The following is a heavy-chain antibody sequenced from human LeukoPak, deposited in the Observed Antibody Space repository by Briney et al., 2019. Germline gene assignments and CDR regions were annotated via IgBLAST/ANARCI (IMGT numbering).Heavy chain of an antibody. Sequence: SETLSLTCSVSGGSISSYSWNWIRQPAGKGLEWIWRFYTSGTTNYNPSLKSRVTMPIDTSKNQVSLKMRSVTAADTAVYYCARTVVTLDWYFDLWGRGTLVSVSS. J-gene: IGHJ2*01. D-gene: IGHD4-23*01. V-gene: IGHV4-4*07. CDR1: GGSISSYS. CDR3: ARTVVTLDWYFDL. CDR2: FYTSGTT.